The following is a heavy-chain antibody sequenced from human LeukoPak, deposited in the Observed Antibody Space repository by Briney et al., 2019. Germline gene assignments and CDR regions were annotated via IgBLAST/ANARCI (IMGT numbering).Heavy chain of an antibody. Sequence: SVKVSCKASGFTFTRSAMQWVRQARGQRLEWIGWIVVGSGNTNYAQKFQERVTITRDMSTSTAYMELSSLRSEDTAVYYCAADRPSGSDSWFDPWAREPWSPSPQ. D-gene: IGHD1-26*01. CDR2: IVVGSGNT. V-gene: IGHV1-58*02. CDR3: AADRPSGSDSWFDP. J-gene: IGHJ5*02. CDR1: GFTFTRSA.